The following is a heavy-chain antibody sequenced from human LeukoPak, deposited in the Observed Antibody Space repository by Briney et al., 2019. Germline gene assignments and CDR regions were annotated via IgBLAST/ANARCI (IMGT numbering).Heavy chain of an antibody. CDR1: GGTFSSYT. CDR2: IIPILGIA. V-gene: IGHV1-69*02. D-gene: IGHD2-2*01. Sequence: SVKVSCKASGGTFSSYTISWVRQAPGQGLEWMGRIIPILGIANHAQKFQGRVTITADRSTSTAYMELSSLRSEDTAVYYCARAYCSSTSCYYWFDPWGQGTLVTVSS. CDR3: ARAYCSSTSCYYWFDP. J-gene: IGHJ5*02.